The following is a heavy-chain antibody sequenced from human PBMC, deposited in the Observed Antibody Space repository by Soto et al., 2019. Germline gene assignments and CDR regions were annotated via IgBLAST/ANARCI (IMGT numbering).Heavy chain of an antibody. J-gene: IGHJ4*02. CDR3: ARDSSPYGDYVGFDY. CDR1: GYTFTSYG. CDR2: ISAYNGNT. V-gene: IGHV1-18*01. D-gene: IGHD4-17*01. Sequence: ASVKVSCKASGYTFTSYGISWVRQAPGQGLEWMGWISAYNGNTNYAQKLQGRVTMTTDTSTSTAYMELRSLRSDDTAMYYCARDSSPYGDYVGFDYWGQGTLVTVSS.